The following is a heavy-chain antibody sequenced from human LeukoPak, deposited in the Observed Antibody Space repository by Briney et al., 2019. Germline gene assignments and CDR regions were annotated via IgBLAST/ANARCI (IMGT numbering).Heavy chain of an antibody. CDR1: GYSITSAYY. J-gene: IGHJ4*02. CDR2: LFLKGST. Sequence: PSETLSLTCTVSGYSITSAYYWGWIRQPPGKGLEWIGSLFLKGSTYYNPSLKSRVTISVDTSKNQFSLTLSSVTAADTAVYYCARGPIPDYWGQGTLVTVSS. V-gene: IGHV4-38-2*02. D-gene: IGHD2-2*02. CDR3: ARGPIPDY.